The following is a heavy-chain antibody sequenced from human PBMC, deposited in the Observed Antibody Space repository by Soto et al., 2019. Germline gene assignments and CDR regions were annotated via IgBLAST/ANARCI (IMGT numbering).Heavy chain of an antibody. CDR1: GGTFSSYA. CDR2: IIPIFGTA. D-gene: IGHD2-15*01. J-gene: IGHJ4*02. V-gene: IGHV1-69*12. Sequence: QVQLVQSGAEVKKPGSSVKVSCKASGGTFSSYAISWVRQAPGQGLEWMGGIIPIFGTANYAQKFQGRVTXXAXEXXSTAYMELSSLRSEDTAVYYCARAKSTVVTALLDYWGQGTLVPVSS. CDR3: ARAKSTVVTALLDY.